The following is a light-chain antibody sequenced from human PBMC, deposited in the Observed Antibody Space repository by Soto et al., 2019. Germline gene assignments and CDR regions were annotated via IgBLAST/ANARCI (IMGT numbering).Light chain of an antibody. Sequence: QLVLTQSPSASASLGASVKLTCTLSSGHSSYAIAWHQQQPEKGPRYLMKVNRDGSHSKGDGIPDRFSGSSSGAERYFTISSLQSEDEADYYCQTWGTAYVLFGGGTKLTVL. V-gene: IGLV4-69*01. CDR1: SGHSSYA. CDR2: VNRDGSH. CDR3: QTWGTAYVL. J-gene: IGLJ2*01.